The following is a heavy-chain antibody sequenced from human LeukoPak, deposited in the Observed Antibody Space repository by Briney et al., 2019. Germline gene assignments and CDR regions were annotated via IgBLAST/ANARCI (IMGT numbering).Heavy chain of an antibody. CDR2: ISSSSSNYI. J-gene: IGHJ5*02. Sequence: GGSLRLSCAASGFTFSNYAMTWVRQAPGKGLEWVSSISSSSSNYIYYADSVKGRFTISRDNAKNSLFLQMNSLRAEDTAVYYCARDFWVGAWGQGTLVTVSS. D-gene: IGHD1-26*01. V-gene: IGHV3-21*01. CDR3: ARDFWVGA. CDR1: GFTFSNYA.